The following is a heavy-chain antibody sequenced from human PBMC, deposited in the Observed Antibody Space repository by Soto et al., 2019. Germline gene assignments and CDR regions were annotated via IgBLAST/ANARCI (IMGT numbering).Heavy chain of an antibody. CDR2: IKSKADGGTT. D-gene: IGHD3-3*01. J-gene: IGHJ1*01. CDR3: TLTYHEGSEIYYFQY. V-gene: IGHV3-15*07. CDR1: GFSFRNAW. Sequence: EVQLVESGGGLVKPGESLRLSCAASGFSFRNAWMNWVRQAPGRGLEWVGRIKSKADGGTTDYAAPVRDRFIISRDDSKNPLYLQMNSLYIEDTAVYYCTLTYHEGSEIYYFQYWGQGTLVTVSS.